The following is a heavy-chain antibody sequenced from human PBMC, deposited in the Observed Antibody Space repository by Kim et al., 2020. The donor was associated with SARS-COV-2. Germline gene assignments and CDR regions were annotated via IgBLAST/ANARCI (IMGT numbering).Heavy chain of an antibody. D-gene: IGHD3-22*01. Sequence: SETLSLTCTVSGGSISSGGYYWSWIRQHPGKGLEWIGYIYYSGSTYYNPSLKSRVTISVDTSKNQFSLKLSFVTAADTAVYYCARAPGFITMIVVVIDAFDIWGQGTMVTVSS. J-gene: IGHJ3*02. CDR3: ARAPGFITMIVVVIDAFDI. CDR1: GGSISSGGYY. CDR2: IYYSGST. V-gene: IGHV4-31*03.